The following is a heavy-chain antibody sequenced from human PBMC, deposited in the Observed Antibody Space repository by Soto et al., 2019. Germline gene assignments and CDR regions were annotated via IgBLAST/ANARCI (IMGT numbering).Heavy chain of an antibody. Sequence: GGSLRLSCAASGFTFSSYGMHWVRQAPGKGLEWVAVISYDGSNKYYADSVKGRFTISRDNSKNTLYLQMNSLRAEDTAVYYCAIGYCSSTSCYTSHYYYYGMDVWGQGTTVTVSS. J-gene: IGHJ6*02. V-gene: IGHV3-30*03. CDR2: ISYDGSNK. CDR3: AIGYCSSTSCYTSHYYYYGMDV. D-gene: IGHD2-2*01. CDR1: GFTFSSYG.